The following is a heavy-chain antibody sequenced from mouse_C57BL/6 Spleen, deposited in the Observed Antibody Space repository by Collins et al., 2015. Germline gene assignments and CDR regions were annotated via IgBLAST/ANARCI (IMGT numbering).Heavy chain of an antibody. V-gene: IGHV1-64*01. CDR2: IHPNSGST. Sequence: QVQLQQPGAELVKPGASVKLPCKASGYTFTSYWMHWVKQRPGQGLEWIGMIHPNSGSTNYNEKFKSKATLTVDKSSSTAYMQLSSLTSEDSAVYYCARPHYYGSSYVYAMDYWGQGTSVTVSS. J-gene: IGHJ4*01. D-gene: IGHD1-1*01. CDR3: ARPHYYGSSYVYAMDY. CDR1: GYTFTSYW.